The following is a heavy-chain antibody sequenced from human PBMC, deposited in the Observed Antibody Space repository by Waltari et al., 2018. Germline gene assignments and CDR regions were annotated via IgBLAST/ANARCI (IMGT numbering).Heavy chain of an antibody. CDR1: GGTFSSYA. CDR3: ARDAPIVVMIEHGMDV. J-gene: IGHJ6*02. CDR2: IIPIFGTA. D-gene: IGHD2-21*01. Sequence: QVQLVQSGAEVKKPGSSVKVSCKASGGTFSSYAISWVRQAPGQGLEWMGRIIPIFGTANYAQKFQGRVTITADKSTSTAYMELSSLRSEDTAVYYCARDAPIVVMIEHGMDVWGQGTTVTVSS. V-gene: IGHV1-69*08.